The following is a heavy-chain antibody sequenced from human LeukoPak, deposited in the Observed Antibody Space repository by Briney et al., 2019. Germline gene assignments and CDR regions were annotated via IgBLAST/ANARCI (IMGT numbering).Heavy chain of an antibody. Sequence: GGSLRLSCAASGFXFSSYAISWVRQAPGKGLEWVSGISGSGATTYYADSVKGRFTISRDNSQNTLYLQMNSLRAEDTAVYYCAKNSGYTSSSYVGYWGQGTLVTVSS. CDR1: GFXFSSYA. V-gene: IGHV3-23*01. CDR3: AKNSGYTSSSYVGY. J-gene: IGHJ4*02. D-gene: IGHD6-13*01. CDR2: ISGSGATT.